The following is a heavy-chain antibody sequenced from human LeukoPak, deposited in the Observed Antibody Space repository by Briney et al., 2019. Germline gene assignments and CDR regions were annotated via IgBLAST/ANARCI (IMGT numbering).Heavy chain of an antibody. V-gene: IGHV3-66*01. CDR3: ARASMVRGVIRPFDY. Sequence: GGSLRLSCAASGFTFSSYALNWVRQAPGKGLEWVSVIYSGGSTYYADSVKGRFTISRDNSKNTLYLQMNSLRAEDTAVYYCARASMVRGVIRPFDYWGQGTLVTVSS. CDR1: GFTFSSYA. J-gene: IGHJ4*02. CDR2: IYSGGST. D-gene: IGHD3-10*01.